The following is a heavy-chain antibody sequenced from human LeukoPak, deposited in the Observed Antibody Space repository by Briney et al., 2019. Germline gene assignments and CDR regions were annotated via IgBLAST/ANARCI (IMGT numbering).Heavy chain of an antibody. CDR2: IGISSGNT. D-gene: IGHD5-24*01. CDR3: ARDYKYAFDN. CDR1: GFTFSSYW. J-gene: IGHJ4*02. Sequence: PGGSLRLSCAASGFTFSSYWMNWVRQAPGKGLEWISYIGISSGNTNYADSVKGRFTISGDKAKNSLYLQMNSLRVEDTAVYYCARDYKYAFDNWGQGTLVTVSS. V-gene: IGHV3-48*01.